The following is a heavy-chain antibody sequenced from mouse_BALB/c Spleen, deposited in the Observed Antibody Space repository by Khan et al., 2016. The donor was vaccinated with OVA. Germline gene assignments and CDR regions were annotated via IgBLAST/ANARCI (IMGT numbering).Heavy chain of an antibody. CDR3: ASGGYWYFDV. CDR2: INTYTGEP. CDR1: GYSFTNYG. J-gene: IGHJ1*01. V-gene: IGHV9-3-1*01. Sequence: QVQLQQSGPEVKKPGETVKISCKASGYSFTNYGMNWVRQAPGKGLKWMGWINTYTGEPTYADDFKGRFAFSVETSASTAYLQINNLKNEDTATYFCASGGYWYFDVWGAGTTVTVSS. D-gene: IGHD1-1*02.